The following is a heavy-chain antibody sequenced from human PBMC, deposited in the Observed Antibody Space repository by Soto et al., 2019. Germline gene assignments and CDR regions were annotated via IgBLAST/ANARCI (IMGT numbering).Heavy chain of an antibody. CDR1: VGTFSSYA. D-gene: IGHD6-6*01. J-gene: IGHJ6*02. Sequence: GASVKVSCKASVGTFSSYAISWVRQAPGQGLEWMGGIIPIFGTANYAQKFQGRVTITADESTSTAYMELSSLRSEDTAVYYCARDLRVAARRDYYYYGMDVWGQGTTVTVSS. CDR3: ARDLRVAARRDYYYYGMDV. CDR2: IIPIFGTA. V-gene: IGHV1-69*13.